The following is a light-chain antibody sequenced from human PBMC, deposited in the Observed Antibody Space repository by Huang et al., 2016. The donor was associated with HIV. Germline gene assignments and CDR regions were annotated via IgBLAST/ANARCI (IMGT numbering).Light chain of an antibody. Sequence: DIQMTQSPSSLSASVGERVTITCQASQDISNNLNWYQQKPGNAPNLLIYDASELETGVPSRFSGSGSGTDFALTISSLQPEDIATYYCLNYDTLPPMFSFGQGTKLEMK. CDR3: LNYDTLPPMFS. V-gene: IGKV1-33*01. CDR1: QDISNN. CDR2: DAS. J-gene: IGKJ2*03.